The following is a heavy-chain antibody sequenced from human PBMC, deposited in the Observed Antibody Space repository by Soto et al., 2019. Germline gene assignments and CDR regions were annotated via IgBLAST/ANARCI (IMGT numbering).Heavy chain of an antibody. CDR3: ARVGYYGSGSNWFDP. V-gene: IGHV4-34*01. Sequence: SETLSLTCAVCGGSFSGYYWSWIRQPPGKGLEWIGEINHSGSTNYNPSLKSRVTISVDTSKNQFSLKLSSVTAADTAVYYCARVGYYGSGSNWFDPWGQGTLVTV. CDR1: GGSFSGYY. D-gene: IGHD3-10*01. CDR2: INHSGST. J-gene: IGHJ5*02.